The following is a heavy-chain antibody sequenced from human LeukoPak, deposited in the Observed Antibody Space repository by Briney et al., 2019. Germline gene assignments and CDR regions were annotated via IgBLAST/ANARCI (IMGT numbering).Heavy chain of an antibody. CDR2: IIPIFGTA. Sequence: SVKVSCKASGGTLSSYAISWVRQAPGQGLEWMGGIIPIFGTANYAQKFQGRVTITTDESTSTAYMELSSLRSEDTAVYYCATTLAARAGYFDYWGQGTLVTVSS. CDR1: GGTLSSYA. J-gene: IGHJ4*02. V-gene: IGHV1-69*05. D-gene: IGHD6-6*01. CDR3: ATTLAARAGYFDY.